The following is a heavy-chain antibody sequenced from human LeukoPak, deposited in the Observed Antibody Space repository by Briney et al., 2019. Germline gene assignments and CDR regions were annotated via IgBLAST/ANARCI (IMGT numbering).Heavy chain of an antibody. V-gene: IGHV3-23*01. J-gene: IGHJ4*02. CDR2: ISGSGDNT. CDR1: GFTFSSHG. D-gene: IGHD6-19*01. CDR3: AREGGGWLYYFDY. Sequence: GGSLRLSCAASGFTFSSHGMSWVRQAPGKGLEWVSTISGSGDNTYYADSVKDRFTISRDNSKNTLYLQMSSLRAEDTAVYYCAREGGGWLYYFDYWGGGTLITVSS.